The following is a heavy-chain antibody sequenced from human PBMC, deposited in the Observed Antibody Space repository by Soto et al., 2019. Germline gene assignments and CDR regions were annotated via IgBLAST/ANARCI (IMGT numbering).Heavy chain of an antibody. CDR1: GFTFSSYG. CDR2: ISYSGSNK. CDR3: AREDHRYCSGCNCFAY. Sequence: QVQLVESGGGVVQPGRSLGLSCAASGFTFSSYGLHWVRQAPGKGLQWVAFISYSGSNKHYADSVKGRFTISRDNSKNTLFLQMDTLRAEDTAVYYCAREDHRYCSGCNCFAYWGEGTLVTVSS. D-gene: IGHD2-15*01. V-gene: IGHV3-30-3*01. J-gene: IGHJ4*02.